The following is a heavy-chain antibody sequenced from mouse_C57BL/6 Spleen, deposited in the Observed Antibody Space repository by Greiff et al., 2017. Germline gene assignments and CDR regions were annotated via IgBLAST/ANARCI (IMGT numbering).Heavy chain of an antibody. CDR2: IDPSDSYT. CDR3: ARWGDYDVRGDY. V-gene: IGHV1-69*01. J-gene: IGHJ2*01. CDR1: GYTFTSYW. D-gene: IGHD2-4*01. Sequence: VQLQQPGAELVMPGASVKLSCKASGYTFTSYWMHWVKQRPGQGLEWIGEIDPSDSYTNYNQKFKGKSTLTVDKSSITAYMQLSSLTSEDAAVYYCARWGDYDVRGDYWGQGTTLTVSS.